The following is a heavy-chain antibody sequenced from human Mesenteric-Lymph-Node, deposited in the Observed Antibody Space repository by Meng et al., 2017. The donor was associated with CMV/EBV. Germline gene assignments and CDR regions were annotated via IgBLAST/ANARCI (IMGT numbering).Heavy chain of an antibody. CDR2: INSDGSST. CDR3: AQEGYCSSTSCYTAFDI. V-gene: IGHV3-74*01. Sequence: GGSLRLSCAASGFTFSSYWMHWVRQAPGKGLVWVSRINSDGSSTSYADSVKGRFTISRDNAKNTLYLQMNSLRAEDTAVYYCAQEGYCSSTSCYTAFDIWGQGTMVTVSS. D-gene: IGHD2-2*02. CDR1: GFTFSSYW. J-gene: IGHJ3*02.